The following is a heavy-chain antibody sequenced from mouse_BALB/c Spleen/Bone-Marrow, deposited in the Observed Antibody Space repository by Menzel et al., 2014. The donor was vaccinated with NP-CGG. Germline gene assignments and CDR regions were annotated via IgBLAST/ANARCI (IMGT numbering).Heavy chain of an antibody. J-gene: IGHJ1*01. D-gene: IGHD2-10*01. CDR1: GYSITSDYS. Sequence: EVMLVESGPGLVEPSQSLSLTCTVTGYSITSDYSWNWIQQFPGNKLEWMGYISYSGSTSYNPSLNSRISVTRDTSKNQFFLQLNSVTTEDTATYCCASRLLWSHWCCDVWGAGTTVAVSS. V-gene: IGHV3-2*02. CDR3: ASRLLWSHWCCDV. CDR2: ISYSGST.